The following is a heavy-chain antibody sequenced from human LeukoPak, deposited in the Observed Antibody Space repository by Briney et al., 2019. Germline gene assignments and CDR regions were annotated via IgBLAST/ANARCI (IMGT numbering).Heavy chain of an antibody. D-gene: IGHD1-26*01. Sequence: GGSLRLSCAPSLFTPSIDAMSCVPAAPGRGLECVSDICGSGGGTHYAHSVRGRYTLSRDNSKKTLYLQINALRAENTSVYYCAKVLYRVIHGPPDFHYWRGGPLDSVSS. CDR2: ICGSGGGT. V-gene: IGHV3-23*01. CDR3: AKVLYRVIHGPPDFHY. CDR1: LFTPSIDA. J-gene: IGHJ4*02.